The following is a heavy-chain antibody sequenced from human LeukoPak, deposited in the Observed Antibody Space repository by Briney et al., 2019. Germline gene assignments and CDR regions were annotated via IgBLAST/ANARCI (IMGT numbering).Heavy chain of an antibody. CDR1: GFTVSSNY. Sequence: GGSLRLSCAASGFTVSSNYMSWVRQAPGKGLEWVSVIYSGGSTYYADSVKGRFTISRDNSKNTLYLQMNSLRAEDTAAYYCARDLFYYDSSGYDYWGQGTLVTVSS. D-gene: IGHD3-22*01. CDR3: ARDLFYYDSSGYDY. CDR2: IYSGGST. J-gene: IGHJ4*02. V-gene: IGHV3-53*01.